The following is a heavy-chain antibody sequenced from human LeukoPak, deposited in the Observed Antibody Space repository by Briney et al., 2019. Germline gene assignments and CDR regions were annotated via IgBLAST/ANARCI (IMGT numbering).Heavy chain of an antibody. CDR1: GFTFSSYE. J-gene: IGHJ4*02. D-gene: IGHD3-22*01. Sequence: GGSLRLSCAASGFTFSSYEMNWVRQAPGKGLEWVSFISSSGSAILYADSVRGRFTISRDNAKNSLYLQMSRLRAEDTAVYYCAREKLSFFDSSGYFDYWGQGTLVTVSS. CDR2: ISSSGSAI. V-gene: IGHV3-48*03. CDR3: AREKLSFFDSSGYFDY.